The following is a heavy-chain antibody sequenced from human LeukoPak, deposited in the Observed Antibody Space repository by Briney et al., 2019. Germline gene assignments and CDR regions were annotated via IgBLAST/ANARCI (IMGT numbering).Heavy chain of an antibody. D-gene: IGHD2-15*01. CDR2: IRSKTDGGTT. CDR1: GFTLKNAW. J-gene: IGHJ5*02. Sequence: GGSLRLSCVASGFTLKNAWMSWVRQAPGKGLEWVGRIRSKTDGGTTDYAAPVKGRFTISRDNSQNTLYLQMNSLKTEDTAVYYCSTGICSGGICYSGWFDPWGQGTLVTVSS. CDR3: STGICSGGICYSGWFDP. V-gene: IGHV3-15*01.